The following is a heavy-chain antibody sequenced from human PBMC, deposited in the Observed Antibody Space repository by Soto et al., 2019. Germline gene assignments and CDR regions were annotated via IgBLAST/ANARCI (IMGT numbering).Heavy chain of an antibody. Sequence: QVQLEPSGAEVKKPGSSVKGSCKASGGTLSDHGVAWLRQAPGQGLEWMGGTIPVLNTAKYAQKFQGRVTVTADKFTNIAYMELSSLRSEDTAFYFCARGVYGSGNYYTGLSAVDIWGQGTMVIVSS. CDR3: ARGVYGSGNYYTGLSAVDI. CDR1: GGTLSDHG. D-gene: IGHD3-10*01. CDR2: TIPVLNTA. V-gene: IGHV1-69*06. J-gene: IGHJ3*02.